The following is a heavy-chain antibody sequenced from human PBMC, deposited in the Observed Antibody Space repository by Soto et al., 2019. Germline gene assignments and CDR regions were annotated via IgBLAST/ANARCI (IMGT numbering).Heavy chain of an antibody. V-gene: IGHV4-59*01. D-gene: IGHD1-26*01. CDR1: GGSISSYY. CDR3: ARGVGGIVGATVWFDP. CDR2: IYYSGST. Sequence: TLSLTCTVSGGSISSYYWSWIRQPPGKGLEWIGYIYYSGSTNYNPSLKSRVTISVDTSKNQFSLKLSSVTAADTAVYYCARGVGGIVGATVWFDPWGQGTMVTVSS. J-gene: IGHJ5*02.